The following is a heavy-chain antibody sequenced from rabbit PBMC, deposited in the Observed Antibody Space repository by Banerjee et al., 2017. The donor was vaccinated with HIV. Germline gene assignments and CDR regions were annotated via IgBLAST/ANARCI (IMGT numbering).Heavy chain of an antibody. CDR2: SSGST. Sequence: SSGSTYYASWAKGRFTISKTSSTTVTLQMTSLTAADTATYFCTNSFNLWGPGTLVTVS. CDR3: TNSFNL. V-gene: IGHV1S40*01. J-gene: IGHJ4*01.